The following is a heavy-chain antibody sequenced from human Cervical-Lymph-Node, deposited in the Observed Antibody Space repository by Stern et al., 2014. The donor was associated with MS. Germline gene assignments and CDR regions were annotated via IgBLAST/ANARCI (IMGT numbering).Heavy chain of an antibody. V-gene: IGHV4-59*01. CDR2: IYYSGST. CDR1: GGSISSFY. D-gene: IGHD1-26*01. Sequence: QLQLQESGPGLVKPSDTLSLTCTVSGGSISSFYWSWIRQPPGKGLEWSGGIYYSGSTNYNPSLKSRVTIPVDTSQDQFSLKLCTVTAADTAVYYCARGGVGASPLDYWGQGTLVTVSS. CDR3: ARGGVGASPLDY. J-gene: IGHJ4*02.